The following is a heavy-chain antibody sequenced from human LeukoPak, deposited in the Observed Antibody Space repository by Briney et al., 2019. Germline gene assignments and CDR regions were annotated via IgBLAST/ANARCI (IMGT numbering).Heavy chain of an antibody. D-gene: IGHD3-22*01. J-gene: IGHJ4*02. CDR2: INSDGSST. CDR3: ARGDYYDSTFDY. Sequence: GGSLRLSCAASGFTFDDYAMHWVRHAPGKGLVWVSRINSDGSSTSYADSVKGRFTISRDNAKNTLYLQMNSLRAEDTAVYYCARGDYYDSTFDYWGQGTLVTVSS. CDR1: GFTFDDYA. V-gene: IGHV3-74*01.